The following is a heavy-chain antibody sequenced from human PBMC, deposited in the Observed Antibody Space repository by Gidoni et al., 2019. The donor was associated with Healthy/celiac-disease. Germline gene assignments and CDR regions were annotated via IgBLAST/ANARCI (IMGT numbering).Heavy chain of an antibody. CDR2: IYSGGST. J-gene: IGHJ6*02. D-gene: IGHD3-22*01. V-gene: IGHV3-53*01. CDR3: ARDQHDSRGDYYGMDV. Sequence: EVQLVESGGGLIQPGGSLRLSCAASGFTVSSNYMSWVRQAPGKGLEWVSVIYSGGSTYYADSVKGRFTISRDNSKNTLYLQMNSLRAEDTAVYYCARDQHDSRGDYYGMDVWGQGTTVTVSS. CDR1: GFTVSSNY.